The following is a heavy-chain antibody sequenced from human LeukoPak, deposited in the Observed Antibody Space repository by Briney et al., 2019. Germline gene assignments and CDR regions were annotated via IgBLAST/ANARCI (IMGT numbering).Heavy chain of an antibody. CDR1: GLTFTTYA. Sequence: GGSLRLSCAASGLTFTTYAINWVRQAPGKGLEWVSGISGGGDKTYYADSVNGRFTISRDNSKNTVSLQMSSLRAEDTALYYCAKDLALAGTGGGFDVWGQGTKVAVSS. D-gene: IGHD6-19*01. J-gene: IGHJ3*01. V-gene: IGHV3-23*01. CDR3: AKDLALAGTGGGFDV. CDR2: ISGGGDKT.